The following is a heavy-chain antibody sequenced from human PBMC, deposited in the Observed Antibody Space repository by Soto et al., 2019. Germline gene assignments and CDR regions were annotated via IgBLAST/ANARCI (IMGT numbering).Heavy chain of an antibody. Sequence: GGSLRLSCAASGFTFSSYGMHWVRQAPGKGLEWVAVISYDGSNKYYADSVKGRFTISRDNSKNTLYLQMNSLRAEDTAVYYCAKEADYYGSGSYLMTWGQGTLVTVPS. J-gene: IGHJ5*02. D-gene: IGHD3-10*01. CDR3: AKEADYYGSGSYLMT. CDR2: ISYDGSNK. CDR1: GFTFSSYG. V-gene: IGHV3-30*18.